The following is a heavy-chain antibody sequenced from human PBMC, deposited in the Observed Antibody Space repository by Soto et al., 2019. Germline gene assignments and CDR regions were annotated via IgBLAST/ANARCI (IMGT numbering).Heavy chain of an antibody. CDR2: IYYSGST. J-gene: IGHJ4*02. CDR3: ASGAISPGLFDY. CDR1: GGFISSYY. D-gene: IGHD5-12*01. V-gene: IGHV4-59*01. Sequence: SETLSFTCTVSGGFISSYYWSWIRQPPGKGLEWIGYIYYSGSTNYNPSLKSRVTISVDTSKNQFSLKLSSVTAADTAVYYCASGAISPGLFDYWGQGTLVTVSS.